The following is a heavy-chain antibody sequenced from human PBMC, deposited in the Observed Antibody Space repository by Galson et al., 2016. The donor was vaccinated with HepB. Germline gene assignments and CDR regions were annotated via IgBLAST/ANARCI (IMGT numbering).Heavy chain of an antibody. CDR3: ANSIDFGYNYFDP. D-gene: IGHD5-12*01. J-gene: IGHJ5*02. CDR2: VIPILDSS. CDR1: GGTFTNLA. V-gene: IGHV1-69*10. Sequence: SVKVSCKASGGTFTNLAISWVRQSPGQGLEWVGGVIPILDSSDYAQKFHGRVTIAADKSTGTAYMELSGLRSEDTAIYYCANSIDFGYNYFDPWGQGTLVTVSS.